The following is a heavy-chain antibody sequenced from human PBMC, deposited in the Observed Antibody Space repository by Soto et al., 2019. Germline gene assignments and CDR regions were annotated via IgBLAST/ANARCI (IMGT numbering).Heavy chain of an antibody. J-gene: IGHJ3*02. CDR1: GFTFSTSW. V-gene: IGHV3-7*01. D-gene: IGHD3-16*01. Sequence: VQLVESGGGLVQPGGSLRLSCAASGFTFSTSWISWVRQAQGRGLELVANVNGDETVKNYVDSVKGRFTISRDNAKNSVYLEMNSLRAEDAAVYYCARDPFFGAYDIWGQGALVTVSP. CDR3: ARDPFFGAYDI. CDR2: VNGDETVK.